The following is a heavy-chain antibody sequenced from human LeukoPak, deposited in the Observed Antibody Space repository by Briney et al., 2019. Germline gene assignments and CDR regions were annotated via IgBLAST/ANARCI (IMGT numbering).Heavy chain of an antibody. CDR1: GGSFSGYY. CDR3: ARAPTTYYYDSSGHKRSYFDY. Sequence: PSETLSLTCAVYGGSFSGYYWSWIRQPPGKGLEWIGEINHSGSTNYNPSLKSRVTISVDTSKNQFSLKLSSVTAADTAVYYCARAPTTYYYDSSGHKRSYFDYWGQGTLVTVSS. CDR2: INHSGST. J-gene: IGHJ4*02. V-gene: IGHV4-34*01. D-gene: IGHD3-22*01.